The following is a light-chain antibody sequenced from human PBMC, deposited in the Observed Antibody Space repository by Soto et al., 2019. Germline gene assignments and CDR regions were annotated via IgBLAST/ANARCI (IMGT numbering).Light chain of an antibody. V-gene: IGKV1-39*01. CDR2: AAS. CDR1: QSINKF. Sequence: DIQLTQSPSSLSASVGDRVTITCRASQSINKFLNWYQQKPGTAPKLLIYAASNLQSGVPSRFSGGGSGTDFTLTITGLQPEDSATYYCHQSYRTPVTFGGGTKVDIK. J-gene: IGKJ4*01. CDR3: HQSYRTPVT.